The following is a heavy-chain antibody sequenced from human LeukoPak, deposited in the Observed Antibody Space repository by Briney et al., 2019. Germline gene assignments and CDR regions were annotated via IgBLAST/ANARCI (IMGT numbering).Heavy chain of an antibody. CDR3: ARRVSYGFPKFDY. D-gene: IGHD5-18*01. Sequence: SETLSLTCTVSGGSISSSSYYWSWIRQPPGKGLEWIGEINHSGSTNYNPSLKSRVTISVDTSKNQFSLKLSSVTAADTAVYYCARRVSYGFPKFDYWGQGTLVTVSS. J-gene: IGHJ4*02. CDR1: GGSISSSSYY. V-gene: IGHV4-39*07. CDR2: INHSGST.